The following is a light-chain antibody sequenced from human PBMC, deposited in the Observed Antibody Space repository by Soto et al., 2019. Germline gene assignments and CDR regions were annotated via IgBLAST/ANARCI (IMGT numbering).Light chain of an antibody. CDR1: SRDIGGYNL. CDR3: CSYAGFSSVV. CDR2: EGN. Sequence: QSVLAQPASVSGSPGQSITISCTGTSRDIGGYNLVSWYQQHPGRAPKLMIYEGNKRPSRVSNRFSASKSGNTAALTISGLQDEDEADYYCCSYAGFSSVVFGSGTKVTLL. J-gene: IGLJ1*01. V-gene: IGLV2-23*03.